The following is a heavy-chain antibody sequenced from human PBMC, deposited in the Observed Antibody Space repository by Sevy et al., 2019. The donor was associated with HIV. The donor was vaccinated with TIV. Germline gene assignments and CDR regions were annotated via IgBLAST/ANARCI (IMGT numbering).Heavy chain of an antibody. V-gene: IGHV1-8*01. J-gene: IGHJ4*02. CDR1: GYTFTSYD. CDR2: MNPNSGNT. CDR3: ARGRLTGIGFDY. D-gene: IGHD7-27*01. Sequence: ASVKVSCKASGYTFTSYDINWVRQATGQGLEWMGWMNPNSGNTGYAQKFQGRVSMTRKTSISTAYMELGSLRSEDTAGYYCARGRLTGIGFDYWGQGTLVTVSS.